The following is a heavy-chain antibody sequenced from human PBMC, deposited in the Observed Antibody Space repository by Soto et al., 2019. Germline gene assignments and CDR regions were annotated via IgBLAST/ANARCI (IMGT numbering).Heavy chain of an antibody. D-gene: IGHD3-10*01. Sequence: QVQLVESGGGAVQPGRSLRLSCAASGFTFSSYGMNWVRQAPGKGLEWVALIWYDGSNKYYVDSVKGRFSISRDNSKNTLYLQMHSLRTEYTAVYYCAREGTMVRGFDCWGQGTLVTVSS. CDR3: AREGTMVRGFDC. J-gene: IGHJ4*02. CDR2: IWYDGSNK. V-gene: IGHV3-33*01. CDR1: GFTFSSYG.